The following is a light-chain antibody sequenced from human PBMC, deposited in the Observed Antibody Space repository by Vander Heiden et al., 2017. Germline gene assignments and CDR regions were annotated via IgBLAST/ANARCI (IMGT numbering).Light chain of an antibody. J-gene: IGLJ2*01. Sequence: YVLTQAPSVSVAPEQTATFTCGGDNIGSKSVNWYQHQPGQAPVVVVTDNNHRPSGIPERFSGSSSGNTATLTIRRVEVGDEADYYCQVWDSSRDPVVFGGGTKLTVL. V-gene: IGLV3-21*02. CDR1: NIGSKS. CDR2: DNN. CDR3: QVWDSSRDPVV.